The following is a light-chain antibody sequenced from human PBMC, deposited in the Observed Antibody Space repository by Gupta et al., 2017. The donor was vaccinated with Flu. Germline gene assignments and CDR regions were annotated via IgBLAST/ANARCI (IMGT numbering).Light chain of an antibody. CDR2: NDN. V-gene: IGLV1-44*01. CDR1: NSNIGRNT. CDR3: ATWDDSRNGQV. Sequence: QSLFTLPPSSSGTPGQRVTISCSGSNSNIGRNTLSWYQQLPGAAPKLIIQNDNQRPSGVPVRFSGSKAGTSASLTISGLQSEHQGDFYCATWDDSRNGQVFGGGTRLTVL. J-gene: IGLJ3*02.